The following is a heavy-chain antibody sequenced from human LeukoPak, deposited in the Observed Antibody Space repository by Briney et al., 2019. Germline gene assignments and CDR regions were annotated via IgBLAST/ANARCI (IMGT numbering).Heavy chain of an antibody. CDR3: AKSYGANYFDS. D-gene: IGHD4-23*01. CDR1: GFTFRSYG. CDR2: IRYDGINK. V-gene: IGHV3-30*02. Sequence: AGGSLRLSCAASGFTFRSYGMHWVRQAPGKGLEWVTFIRYDGINKYYADSVKGRSTVSRDNSENTLWLQMNSLRAEDAAVYYCAKSYGANYFDSWGQGTLVTVSS. J-gene: IGHJ4*02.